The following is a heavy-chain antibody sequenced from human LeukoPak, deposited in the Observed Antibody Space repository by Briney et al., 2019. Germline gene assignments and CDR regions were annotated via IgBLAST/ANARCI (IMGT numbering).Heavy chain of an antibody. Sequence: GASVKVSCKASGYTFTTYEIIWVRQAPGQGLEWMGWINTGNGNANYAHQLQGRVTMTTDTSTSTSYMELASLRFDDTAIYYCARNHLGLGLWGQGTLVTVSS. J-gene: IGHJ4*02. V-gene: IGHV1-18*01. CDR3: ARNHLGLGL. D-gene: IGHD3-16*01. CDR1: GYTFTTYE. CDR2: INTGNGNA.